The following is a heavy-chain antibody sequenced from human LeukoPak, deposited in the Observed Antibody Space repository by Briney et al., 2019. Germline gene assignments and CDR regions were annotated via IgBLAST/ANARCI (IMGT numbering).Heavy chain of an antibody. D-gene: IGHD3-3*01. CDR1: GFTFSNAW. V-gene: IGHV3-15*01. CDR2: IKIKTDGGTT. Sequence: GGSLRLSCAASGFTFSNAWMSWVRQAPGKGRGWVGRIKIKTDGGTTDYAEPVKGRFTISRADSTTTHYLPMNSLTTEDTAVYYCTTDHTYYDFRSGPFDYWGQGTPVTVSS. CDR3: TTDHTYYDFRSGPFDY. J-gene: IGHJ4*02.